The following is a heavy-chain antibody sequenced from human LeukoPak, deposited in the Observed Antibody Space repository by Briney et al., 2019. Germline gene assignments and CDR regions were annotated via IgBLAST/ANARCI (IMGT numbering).Heavy chain of an antibody. J-gene: IGHJ6*03. V-gene: IGHV4-4*09. CDR1: GGSISSYY. Sequence: PETLSLTCTVSGGSISSYYWSWIRQPPGKGLEWIGYIYTSGSTNYNPSLKGRVTISVDTSKNQFSLKLSSVTAADTAVYYCARQYSGSYHPAYYYYYMDVWGKGTTVTVSS. CDR2: IYTSGST. D-gene: IGHD1-26*01. CDR3: ARQYSGSYHPAYYYYYMDV.